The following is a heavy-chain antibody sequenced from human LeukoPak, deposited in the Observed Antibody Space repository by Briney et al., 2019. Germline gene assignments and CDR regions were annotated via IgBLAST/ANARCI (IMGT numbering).Heavy chain of an antibody. V-gene: IGHV1-18*01. CDR3: ATGYCSSTSCYQLDY. CDR1: GGTFTSYG. D-gene: IGHD2-2*01. Sequence: ASVKVSCKASGGTFTSYGISWVRQAPGQGLEWMGWISAYNGNTNYAQKLQGRVTMTTDTSTSTAYMELRSLRSDDTAVYYCATGYCSSTSCYQLDYWGQGTLVTVSS. J-gene: IGHJ4*02. CDR2: ISAYNGNT.